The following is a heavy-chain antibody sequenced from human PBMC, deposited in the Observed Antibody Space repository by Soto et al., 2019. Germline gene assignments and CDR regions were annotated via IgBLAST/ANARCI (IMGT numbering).Heavy chain of an antibody. V-gene: IGHV1-18*01. J-gene: IGHJ4*02. Sequence: ASVKVSCKASGYTSTSYAISWVRQAPGQGLEWMGWISAYNGNTNYAKKLQGRVTMTTDASTSTAYMELSSLRSEDTAVYYCARLRPYGDPGAYFDCWGQRALVTVSS. D-gene: IGHD4-17*01. CDR3: ARLRPYGDPGAYFDC. CDR2: ISAYNGNT. CDR1: GYTSTSYA.